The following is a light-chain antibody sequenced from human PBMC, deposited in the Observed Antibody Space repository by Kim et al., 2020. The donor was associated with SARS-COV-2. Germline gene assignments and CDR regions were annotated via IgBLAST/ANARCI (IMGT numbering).Light chain of an antibody. CDR3: QTWGTGILVV. CDR2: LNSDGSH. V-gene: IGLV4-69*01. Sequence: VKLTCTLSSGHSSYAIAWHQQQPEKGPRYLMKLNSDGSHSKGDGIPDRFSGSSSGAERYLTISSLQSEDEADYYCQTWGTGILVVFGGGTQLTVL. J-gene: IGLJ2*01. CDR1: SGHSSYA.